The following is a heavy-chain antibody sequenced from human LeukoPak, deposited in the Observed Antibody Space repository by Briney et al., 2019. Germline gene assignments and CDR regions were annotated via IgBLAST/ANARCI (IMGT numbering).Heavy chain of an antibody. CDR2: ISGSGDSA. J-gene: IGHJ4*02. D-gene: IGHD5-18*01. Sequence: PGGSLRLSCAASGFTFSNYAMSWVRQAPGQGLEWVSSISGSGDSAYYADSVKGQFTISRDNSKDTLSLQMNSLRVEDTAVYYCAKMSGYSYGYVYFVYWGQGTRLTVSS. V-gene: IGHV3-23*01. CDR1: GFTFSNYA. CDR3: AKMSGYSYGYVYFVY.